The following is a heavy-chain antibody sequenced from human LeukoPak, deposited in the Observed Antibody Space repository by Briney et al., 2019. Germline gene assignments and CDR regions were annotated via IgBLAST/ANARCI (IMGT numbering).Heavy chain of an antibody. CDR3: AKDISYRKWLLRICLDY. V-gene: IGHV3-23*01. CDR2: ISGSGGST. CDR1: GVTFSSYA. J-gene: IGHJ4*02. Sequence: GGSLRLSCAAPGVTFSSYAMSWVRQAPGKGLEWVSAISGSGGSTYYADSVKSRFTISRDNSKNTLYLQMNSLGAEDTAVYYCAKDISYRKWLLRICLDYWGQGTLVTVSS. D-gene: IGHD3-22*01.